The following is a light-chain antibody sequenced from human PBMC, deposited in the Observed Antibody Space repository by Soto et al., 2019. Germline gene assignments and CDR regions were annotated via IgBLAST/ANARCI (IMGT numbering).Light chain of an antibody. J-gene: IGKJ2*01. CDR1: QTIGNS. Sequence: EMDMTQSPATLPVSPGERATLSCRAAQTIGNSLGWYQQKPGQAPRLLIYDASIRATGIPARFSGAGSGTEFTLTITSLQPEDSATYYCQYLGAFGQGTKLQI. V-gene: IGKV3-15*01. CDR3: QYLGA. CDR2: DAS.